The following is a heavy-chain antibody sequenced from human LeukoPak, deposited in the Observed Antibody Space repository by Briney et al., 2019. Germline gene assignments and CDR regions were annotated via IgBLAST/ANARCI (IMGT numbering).Heavy chain of an antibody. Sequence: GWISAYNGNTNYAQKLQGRVTMTTDTSTSTAYMELRSLRSDDTAVYYCARDSRIRGFDYWGQGTLVTVSS. CDR2: ISAYNGNT. V-gene: IGHV1-18*01. J-gene: IGHJ4*02. D-gene: IGHD6-13*01. CDR3: ARDSRIRGFDY.